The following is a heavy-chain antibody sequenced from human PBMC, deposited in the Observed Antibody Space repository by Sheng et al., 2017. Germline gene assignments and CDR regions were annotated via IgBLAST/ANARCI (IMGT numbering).Heavy chain of an antibody. D-gene: IGHD2-15*01. CDR3: ARNDCSGGTCYARY. CDR1: GFSFSSYG. CDR2: ISNSGTTI. J-gene: IGHJ4*02. V-gene: IGHV3-48*03. Sequence: EVHLVESGGGLVQPGGSLRLSCAASGFSFSSYGWNWVRQAPGKGLEWVSYISNSGTTIYYADSVKGRFTISRENAKNSLYLQMNSLRAEDTAVYFCARNDCSGGTCYARYWGQGTLVT.